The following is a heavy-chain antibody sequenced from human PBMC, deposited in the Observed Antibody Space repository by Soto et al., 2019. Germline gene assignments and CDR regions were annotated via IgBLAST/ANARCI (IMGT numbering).Heavy chain of an antibody. CDR2: INHLETT. CDR1: GASIAFGGYS. Sequence: KTSETLSLTCTVSGASIAFGGYSWSWIRQTPGKGLEWIGYINHLETTFYNPSFESRLTLSIDRAKNQFSLKLHSMSAADRAVYFCARGGGSDSFDYXGQGILVTVYS. J-gene: IGHJ4*02. CDR3: ARGGGSDSFDY. V-gene: IGHV4-30-2*01. D-gene: IGHD1-26*01.